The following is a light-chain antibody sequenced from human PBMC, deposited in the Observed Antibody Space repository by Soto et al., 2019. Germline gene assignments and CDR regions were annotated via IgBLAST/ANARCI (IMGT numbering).Light chain of an antibody. Sequence: EIVLTQSPGTLSLSPGERATLSCRASQSVSSSYLAWYQQKPGQAPRLLIYGASSRATGIPDRFSGSGSGTDFTLTISRLEAEDFAVYYCQQYGSSPPLFTFGPGTKVDIK. V-gene: IGKV3-20*01. CDR2: GAS. CDR1: QSVSSSY. J-gene: IGKJ3*01. CDR3: QQYGSSPPLFT.